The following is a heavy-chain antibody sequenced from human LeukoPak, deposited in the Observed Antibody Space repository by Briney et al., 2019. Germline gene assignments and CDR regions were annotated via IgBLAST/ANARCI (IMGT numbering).Heavy chain of an antibody. CDR3: ARRSGVATYYFDY. CDR2: INHSGST. D-gene: IGHD2-15*01. J-gene: IGHJ4*02. CDR1: GGSFSGYY. Sequence: SETLSLTCAVYGGSFSGYYWSWIRQPPGKGLEWIGEINHSGSTNYNPSLKSRVTISVDTSKNQFSLKLSSVTAADTAVYYCARRSGVATYYFDYWGQRTLVTVSS. V-gene: IGHV4-34*01.